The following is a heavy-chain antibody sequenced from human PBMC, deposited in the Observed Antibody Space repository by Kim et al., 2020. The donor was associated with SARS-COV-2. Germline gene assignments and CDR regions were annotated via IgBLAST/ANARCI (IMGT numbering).Heavy chain of an antibody. CDR2: IYHSGST. CDR3: ARLETDDILTRYFDY. D-gene: IGHD3-9*01. CDR1: GGSISSSNW. Sequence: SETLSLTCAVSGGSISSSNWWSWVRQPPGKGLEWIGEIYHSGSTNYNPSLKSRVTISVDKSKNQFSLKLSSVTAADTAVYYCARLETDDILTRYFDYWGQGTLVTVSS. J-gene: IGHJ4*02. V-gene: IGHV4-4*02.